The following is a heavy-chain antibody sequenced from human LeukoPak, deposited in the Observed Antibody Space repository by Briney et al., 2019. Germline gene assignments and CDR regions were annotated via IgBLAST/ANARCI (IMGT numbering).Heavy chain of an antibody. CDR1: GYTFTSYG. CDR3: ARATPYCSGGSCYGNFDY. CDR2: IIPILGIA. D-gene: IGHD2-15*01. J-gene: IGHJ4*02. Sequence: SVKVSCKASGYTFTSYGISWVRQAPGQGLEWMGRIIPILGIANYAQKFQGRVTITADKSTSTAYMELSSLRSEDTAVYYCARATPYCSGGSCYGNFDYWGQGTLVTVSS. V-gene: IGHV1-69*04.